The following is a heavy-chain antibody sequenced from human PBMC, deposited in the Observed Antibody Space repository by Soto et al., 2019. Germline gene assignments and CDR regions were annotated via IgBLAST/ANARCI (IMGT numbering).Heavy chain of an antibody. CDR3: SKDFTAYLSSLFHL. Sequence: EVQLLESGGGLVQPGRSLRLSCAASEFTFSSNAMHWDRQAPGKGLERVSGITGSGSTIFYADSVKGRFTISRDNFKNTLSLHMSSLRAEDTAIYYCSKDFTAYLSSLFHLWGQGTLVTVSS. CDR2: ITGSGSTI. V-gene: IGHV3-23*01. D-gene: IGHD6-13*01. J-gene: IGHJ5*02. CDR1: EFTFSSNA.